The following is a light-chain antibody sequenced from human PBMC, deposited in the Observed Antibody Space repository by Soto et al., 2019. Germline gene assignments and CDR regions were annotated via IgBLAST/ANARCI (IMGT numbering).Light chain of an antibody. V-gene: IGKV1-5*03. CDR2: KAS. Sequence: DIQMTQSPSTLSGSVGYRVTITCLASQTISSWLAWYQQKPGKAPKLLIYKASTLKSGVPSRFSGSGSGTEFPLTISSLQPDDFATYYCQHYNSYSEAFGQGTTVDIK. J-gene: IGKJ1*01. CDR1: QTISSW. CDR3: QHYNSYSEA.